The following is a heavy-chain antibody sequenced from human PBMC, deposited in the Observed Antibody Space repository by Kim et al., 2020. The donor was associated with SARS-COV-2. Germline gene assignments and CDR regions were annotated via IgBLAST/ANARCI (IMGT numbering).Heavy chain of an antibody. CDR3: AKVATAAGTAFDY. J-gene: IGHJ4*02. V-gene: IGHV3-33*06. D-gene: IGHD6-13*01. Sequence: YADSVKGRFTISRDNSKNTLYLQMNSLRAEDTAVYYCAKVATAAGTAFDYWGQGTLVTVSS.